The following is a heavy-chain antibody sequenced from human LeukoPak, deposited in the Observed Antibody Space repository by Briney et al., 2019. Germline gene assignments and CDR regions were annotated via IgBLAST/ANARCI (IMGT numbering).Heavy chain of an antibody. J-gene: IGHJ6*02. CDR1: GFTFRRYW. D-gene: IGHD6-19*01. CDR3: ARGGSGWFHGMDV. CDR2: INLEGRSI. V-gene: IGHV3-74*01. Sequence: GGSLRLSCAASGFTFRRYWMHWVRQAPGKGLVWVSRINLEGRSISYADSVKGRFTMSRDNAKNTPYLQMDNLRAEDTAVYYCARGGSGWFHGMDVWGQGTAVTVSS.